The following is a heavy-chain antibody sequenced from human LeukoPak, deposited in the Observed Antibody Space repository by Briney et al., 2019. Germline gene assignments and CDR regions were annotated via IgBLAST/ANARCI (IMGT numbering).Heavy chain of an antibody. J-gene: IGHJ4*02. D-gene: IGHD5-18*01. CDR1: GGFISGSGHY. V-gene: IGHV4-31*03. CDR3: STGGDTAKGGDS. Sequence: SETLSLTCTVSGGFISGSGHYWTWTRQHPGGGLEWLGFIHPGGTIYYNPSLSGRLTISEDTSNNQMPLKLSSVTAADTAVYYCSTGGDTAKGGDSWGQGTLVTVSS. CDR2: IHPGGTI.